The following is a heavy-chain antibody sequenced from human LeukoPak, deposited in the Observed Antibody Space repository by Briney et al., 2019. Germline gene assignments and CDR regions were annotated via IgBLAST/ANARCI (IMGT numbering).Heavy chain of an antibody. J-gene: IGHJ3*02. D-gene: IGHD4-23*01. V-gene: IGHV3-21*01. CDR3: ARDKGGNSGDAFDI. CDR1: GFTFSSYS. Sequence: GESLKISCAASGFTFSSYSMNWVRQAPGKGLEWVSSISSSSSYIYYADSVKGRFTISRDNAKNSLYLQMNSLGAEDTAVYYCARDKGGNSGDAFDIWGQGTMVTVSS. CDR2: ISSSSSYI.